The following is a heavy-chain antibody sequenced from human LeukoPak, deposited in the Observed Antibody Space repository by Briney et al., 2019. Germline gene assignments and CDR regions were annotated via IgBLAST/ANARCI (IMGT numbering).Heavy chain of an antibody. D-gene: IGHD6-19*01. CDR3: AKGAVAGNFAEYFQH. J-gene: IGHJ1*01. CDR1: GFTFSDYG. V-gene: IGHV3-30*02. Sequence: GGSLRLSCAASGFTFSDYGMHWVRQAPGKGLEWVAFIRFDGSNRYYADSVKGRFTISRDSSKNTLSLQMNSLRAEDTAVYYCAKGAVAGNFAEYFQHWGQGTLVTVSS. CDR2: IRFDGSNR.